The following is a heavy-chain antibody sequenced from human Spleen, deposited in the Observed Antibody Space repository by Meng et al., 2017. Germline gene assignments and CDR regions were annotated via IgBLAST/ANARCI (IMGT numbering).Heavy chain of an antibody. CDR3: AKTMVRGVPGGY. Sequence: VQLGQSGDEVKNPGASVKASCTASGYTFTSYGISWVRQAPGQGLEWMGWISAYNGNTNYAQKLQGRVTMTTDTSTSTAYMELRSLRSDDTAVYYCAKTMVRGVPGGYWGQGTLVTVSS. CDR2: ISAYNGNT. D-gene: IGHD3-10*01. CDR1: GYTFTSYG. J-gene: IGHJ4*02. V-gene: IGHV1-18*01.